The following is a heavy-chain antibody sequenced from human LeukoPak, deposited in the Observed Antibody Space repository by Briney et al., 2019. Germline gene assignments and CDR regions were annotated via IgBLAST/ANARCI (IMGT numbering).Heavy chain of an antibody. CDR3: ARDGAVRAFDI. CDR2: INPVLGTP. D-gene: IGHD3-16*01. V-gene: IGHV1-69*04. CDR1: GGTFSEYA. Sequence: SVKVSCKASGGTFSEYAINWVRQAPGQGLEWMGRINPVLGTPNFAQKFQGRVTITADTSTSTAYMELSRLRSDDTAVYYCARDGAVRAFDIWGQGTMVTVSS. J-gene: IGHJ3*02.